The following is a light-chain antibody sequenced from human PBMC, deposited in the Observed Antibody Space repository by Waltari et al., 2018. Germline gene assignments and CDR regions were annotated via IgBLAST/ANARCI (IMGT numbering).Light chain of an antibody. CDR1: QGIGDY. CDR2: HAK. Sequence: DIQMSQFPSSLSASVGDRVIVTCRASQGIGDYLNWYQQKPGKAPKLLIFHAKSLATGVPSRFSGSQSGTDFTLTITSLQAEDFANYYCQQGYSYPRTFGLGTKVEIK. CDR3: QQGYSYPRT. J-gene: IGKJ1*01. V-gene: IGKV1-39*01.